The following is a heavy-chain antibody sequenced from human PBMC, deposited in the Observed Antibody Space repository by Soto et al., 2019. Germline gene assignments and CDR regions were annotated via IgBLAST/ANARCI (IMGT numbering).Heavy chain of an antibody. CDR1: GGFVSSGSYY. V-gene: IGHV4-34*01. CDR2: MSHSGGT. D-gene: IGHD1-1*01. Sequence: QVQLQQWGAGLLKPSETLSLTCAVYGGFVSSGSYYWSWIRQPPGKGLEWIGEMSHSGGTHFNTSLKRRVTISVDTSKNQFSRKMSSVTAADTALYYCARVERGTATTVVDAFDIWGPGTMVTVSS. CDR3: ARVERGTATTVVDAFDI. J-gene: IGHJ3*02.